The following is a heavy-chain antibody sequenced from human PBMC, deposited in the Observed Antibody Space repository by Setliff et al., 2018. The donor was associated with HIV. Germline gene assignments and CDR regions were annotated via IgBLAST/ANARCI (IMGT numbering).Heavy chain of an antibody. D-gene: IGHD3-10*01. CDR3: ARRRGPMVRGVDPAPSFFFDY. Sequence: KPSETLSLTCVAYGGSLSSYYWNWIRQTPGKGLEWIGEIHPTGHINYNPSYKSRVTVSLDTSKIQFSLKLNSVTAADTGVYYCARRRGPMVRGVDPAPSFFFDYWGQGTPVTVSS. CDR1: GGSLSSYY. CDR2: IHPTGHI. V-gene: IGHV4-34*01. J-gene: IGHJ4*02.